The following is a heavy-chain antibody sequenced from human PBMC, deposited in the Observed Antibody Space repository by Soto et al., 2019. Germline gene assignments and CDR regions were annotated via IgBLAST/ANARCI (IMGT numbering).Heavy chain of an antibody. D-gene: IGHD2-15*01. Sequence: QVQLQQWGAGLLKPSETLSLTCAVYGGSFSDHYWSWIRQPPGKGLEWIGKINHSGTTNYKSSLKSRVNMSVDTSKNQFSLKLTSVSAADTAVYYCARGRTYCSCDYCYEQFDYWCQGTLVTVSS. CDR3: ARGRTYCSCDYCYEQFDY. V-gene: IGHV4-34*02. CDR1: GGSFSDHY. J-gene: IGHJ4*02. CDR2: INHSGTT.